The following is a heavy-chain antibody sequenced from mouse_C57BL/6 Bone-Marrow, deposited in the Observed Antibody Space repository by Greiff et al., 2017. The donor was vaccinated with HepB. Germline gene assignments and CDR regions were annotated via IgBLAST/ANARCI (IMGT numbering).Heavy chain of an antibody. CDR3: ARGYDGSDWYFDV. V-gene: IGHV1-80*01. J-gene: IGHJ1*03. CDR1: GYAFSSYW. D-gene: IGHD1-1*01. Sequence: QVQLQQSGAELVKPGASVKISCKASGYAFSSYWMNWVKQRPGKGLEWIGQIYPGDGDTNYNGKFKGKATLTADKSSSTAYMQLSSLTSEDSAVYFCARGYDGSDWYFDVWGTGTTVTVSS. CDR2: IYPGDGDT.